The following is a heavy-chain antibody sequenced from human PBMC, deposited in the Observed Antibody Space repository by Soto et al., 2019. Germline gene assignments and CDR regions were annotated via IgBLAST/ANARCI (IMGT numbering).Heavy chain of an antibody. Sequence: ASVKVSCKVSGCTLTELSMHWVRQAPGKGLEWMGGFDPEDGETIYAQKFQGRVTMTEDTSTDTAYMELSSLRSEDTAVYYCATDRTYYDSSPLDYWGQGTLVTVSS. J-gene: IGHJ4*02. CDR1: GCTLTELS. CDR3: ATDRTYYDSSPLDY. D-gene: IGHD3-22*01. CDR2: FDPEDGET. V-gene: IGHV1-24*01.